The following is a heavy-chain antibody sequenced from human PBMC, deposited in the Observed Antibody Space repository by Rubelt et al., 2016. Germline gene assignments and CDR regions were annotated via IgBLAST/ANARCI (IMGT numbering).Heavy chain of an antibody. CDR3: ARDLGIGATITTSDWFDP. CDR1: GGSVSSRSYY. CDR2: IYYSGST. J-gene: IGHJ5*02. V-gene: IGHV4-39*07. Sequence: QLQLQESGPGLVKPSETLSLTCTVSGGSVSSRSYYWGWIRQPPGKGLEWIGSIYYSGSTYYNPSLKSRVTISVDTSKNQFSRKLSSVTAADAAVYYCARDLGIGATITTSDWFDPWGQGTLVTVSS. D-gene: IGHD5-12*01.